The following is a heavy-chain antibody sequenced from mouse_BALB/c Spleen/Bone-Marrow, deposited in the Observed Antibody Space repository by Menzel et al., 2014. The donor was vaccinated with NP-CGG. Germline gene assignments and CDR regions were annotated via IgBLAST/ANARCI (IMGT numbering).Heavy chain of an antibody. CDR2: INPSTGYT. CDR3: ARDWDYWYFDV. CDR1: GYTFTSYW. Sequence: QVQLQQSGAELAKPGASVKMSCKASGYTFTSYWMHWVKQRPGQGLEWIGYINPSTGYTEYNQKFKDKATLTADKSSSTAYMQLSSLTSEDSAVYYCARDWDYWYFDVWGAETTVTVSS. D-gene: IGHD4-1*01. V-gene: IGHV1-7*01. J-gene: IGHJ1*01.